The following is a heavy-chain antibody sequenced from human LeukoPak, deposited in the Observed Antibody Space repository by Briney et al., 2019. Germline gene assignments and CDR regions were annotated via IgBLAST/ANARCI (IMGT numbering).Heavy chain of an antibody. J-gene: IGHJ5*02. Sequence: ASVKVSCKASGYSFTAYYIFWVRQAPGQGLEWMGWIKPSSGDAKSAQKFQDRVTITRDSSINTVYMEVTRLTSDDTALYYCARGGSGWFYNSLDPWGQGTLATVSS. D-gene: IGHD6-19*01. CDR3: ARGGSGWFYNSLDP. V-gene: IGHV1-2*02. CDR1: GYSFTAYY. CDR2: IKPSSGDA.